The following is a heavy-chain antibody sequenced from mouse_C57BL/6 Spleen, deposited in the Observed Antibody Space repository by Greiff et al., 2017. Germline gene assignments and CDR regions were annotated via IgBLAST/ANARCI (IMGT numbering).Heavy chain of an antibody. CDR2: IYPGDGDT. V-gene: IGHV1-82*01. D-gene: IGHD1-1*01. J-gene: IGHJ1*03. Sequence: QVQLQQSGPELVKPGASVKISCKASGYAFSSSWMNWVKQRPGKGLEWIGRIYPGDGDTNYNGKFKGKATLTADKSSSTAYMQLSSLTSEDSAVYFCARAVYYGSRWYFDVWGTGTTVTVSS. CDR1: GYAFSSSW. CDR3: ARAVYYGSRWYFDV.